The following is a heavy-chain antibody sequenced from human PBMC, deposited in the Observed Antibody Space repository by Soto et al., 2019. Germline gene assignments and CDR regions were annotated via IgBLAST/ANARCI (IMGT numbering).Heavy chain of an antibody. J-gene: IGHJ6*04. CDR3: AREYSSSWLGYYYYGMDV. CDR2: ISAYNGNT. V-gene: IGHV1-18*01. CDR1: GYTFTSYG. D-gene: IGHD6-13*01. Sequence: ASVKVSCKASGYTFTSYGISWERHAPGQGRECMGWISAYNGNTNYAQKLQGRVTMTTDTSTSTAYMELRSLRSDDTAVYYCAREYSSSWLGYYYYGMDVWGXGTTVPVSS.